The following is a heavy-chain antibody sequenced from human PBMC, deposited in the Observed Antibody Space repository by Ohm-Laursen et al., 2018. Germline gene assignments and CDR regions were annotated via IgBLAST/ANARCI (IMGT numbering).Heavy chain of an antibody. CDR1: GFTFRNSW. CDR2: IKGDGTET. D-gene: IGHD3-22*01. J-gene: IGHJ3*02. CDR3: AKDRDGYYDSSGYLGPDAFDI. V-gene: IGHV3-7*03. Sequence: SLRLSCAAAGFTFRNSWMTWVRQSPGKGLEWVANIKGDGTETYYVDSVRGRFTISRDNPKNSLFLQLSNVRAEDTAVYYCAKDRDGYYDSSGYLGPDAFDIWGQGTMVTVSS.